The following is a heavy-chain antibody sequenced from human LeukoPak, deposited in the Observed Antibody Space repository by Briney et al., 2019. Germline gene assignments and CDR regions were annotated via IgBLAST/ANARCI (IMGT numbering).Heavy chain of an antibody. CDR3: VRAGGELEADGFDI. V-gene: IGHV3-30*04. Sequence: GGSLRLSCAASGFTFSRYSMHWVRQAPGKGLDWVAIISHDGTNRKYVDSVKGRFTICRDNSKNTLYLQLTRLRAEDTAVYYCVRAGGELEADGFDIWGKGTMVAVSS. D-gene: IGHD2-21*01. CDR1: GFTFSRYS. J-gene: IGHJ3*02. CDR2: ISHDGTNR.